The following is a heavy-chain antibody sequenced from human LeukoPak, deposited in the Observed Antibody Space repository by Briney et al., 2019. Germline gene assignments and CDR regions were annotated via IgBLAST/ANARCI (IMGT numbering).Heavy chain of an antibody. Sequence: ASVKVSCKASAYTFTSYGISWVLQAPGQGLERMGWISAYNGKTNYAQKLQGRVTMTTDTSTSTAYMELRSLRSDDTAVYYCARDRSSWPVLDYWGQGTLVTVSS. D-gene: IGHD6-13*01. CDR2: ISAYNGKT. CDR1: AYTFTSYG. J-gene: IGHJ4*02. V-gene: IGHV1-18*01. CDR3: ARDRSSWPVLDY.